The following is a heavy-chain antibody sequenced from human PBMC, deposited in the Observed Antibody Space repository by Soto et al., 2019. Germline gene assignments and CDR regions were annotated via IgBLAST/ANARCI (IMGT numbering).Heavy chain of an antibody. CDR3: ARVTSMVRGVIDNWFDP. CDR2: IIPMYGPA. V-gene: IGHV1-69*01. J-gene: IGHJ5*02. Sequence: QVPLVQSGAEVKKTGSSVTVSCQASGGTFSSYAIHWVRQAPVQGLAWMGGIIPMYGPAKYAQRFKGRVTITADESTTTVYMELTSLTSQDTAVDYCARVTSMVRGVIDNWFDPWGHGTLVTVSS. D-gene: IGHD3-10*01. CDR1: GGTFSSYA.